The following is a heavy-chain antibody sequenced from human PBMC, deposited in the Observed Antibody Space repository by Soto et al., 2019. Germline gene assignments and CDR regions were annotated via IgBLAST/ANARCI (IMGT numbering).Heavy chain of an antibody. CDR1: GFHISNYA. V-gene: IGHV3-30-3*01. J-gene: IGHJ4*01. CDR3: AKLWEWGV. Sequence: GGSLRLSCIASGFHISNYAMHWVRQAPGKGLEWVAVISYDGSNKYYADSVKGRFTISRDNSKNTLYLQMNSLRAEDTAVYYCAKLWEWGVWGQGALVTVSS. D-gene: IGHD3-10*01. CDR2: ISYDGSNK.